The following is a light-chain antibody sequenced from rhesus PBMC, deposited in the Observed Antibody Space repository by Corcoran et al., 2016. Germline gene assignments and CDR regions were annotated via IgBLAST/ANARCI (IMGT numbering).Light chain of an antibody. CDR2: GAS. V-gene: IGKV3-42*01. CDR1: RSVRIS. J-gene: IGKJ1*01. CDR3: QQDYSWRS. Sequence: EIVMTQSPATLSWSPGERATLSCRASRSVRISLDWYHQKPGQAPKPLIYGASTRATGTPDGIRGCGSGADFTLNISSLGPRYVGVNFCQQDYSWRSFGQGTKVKVQ.